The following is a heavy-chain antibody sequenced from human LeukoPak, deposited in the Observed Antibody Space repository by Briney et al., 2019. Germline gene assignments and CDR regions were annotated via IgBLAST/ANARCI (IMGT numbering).Heavy chain of an antibody. V-gene: IGHV4-4*07. D-gene: IGHD6-13*01. CDR2: IYTSGST. Sequence: PSETLSLTCTVSGGSISSYYWSWIRQPAGKGLEWIGRIYTSGSTNYNPSLKSRVTMSVDTSKNQFSLKLSSVTAADTAVYYCARDAEYSSSWYRNYFDYWGQGTLVTVPS. J-gene: IGHJ4*02. CDR1: GGSISSYY. CDR3: ARDAEYSSSWYRNYFDY.